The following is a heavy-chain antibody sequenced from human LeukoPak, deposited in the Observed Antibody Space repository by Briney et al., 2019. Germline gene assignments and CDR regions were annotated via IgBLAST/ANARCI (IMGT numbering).Heavy chain of an antibody. J-gene: IGHJ4*02. CDR3: ARDYKYAFDN. V-gene: IGHV3-48*01. Sequence: GGSLRLSCAASGFTFTTYAMNWVRQAPGKGLEWISYIGIDSGNTNYADSVKGRFTISGDKAKNSLYLQMNSLRVEDTAVYYCARDYKYAFDNWGQGTLVTVSS. CDR2: IGIDSGNT. CDR1: GFTFTTYA. D-gene: IGHD5-24*01.